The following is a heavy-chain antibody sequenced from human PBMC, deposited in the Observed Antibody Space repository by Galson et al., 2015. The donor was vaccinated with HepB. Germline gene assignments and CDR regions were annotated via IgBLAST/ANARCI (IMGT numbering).Heavy chain of an antibody. CDR2: IIPLFNTS. CDR1: GGTFRSYA. D-gene: IGHD3-10*01. CDR3: ASAITMIRGIFFQKKYGLDV. Sequence: SVKVSCKASGGTFRSYAISWVRQAPGQGLEWMGGIIPLFNTSNYALKFQDKVTITADKSTNTSYMELTSLRSADTAVYYCASAITMIRGIFFQKKYGLDVWGRGATVTVSS. J-gene: IGHJ6*02. V-gene: IGHV1-69*06.